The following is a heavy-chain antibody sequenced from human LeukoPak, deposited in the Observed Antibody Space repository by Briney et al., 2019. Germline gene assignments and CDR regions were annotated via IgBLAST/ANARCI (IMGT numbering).Heavy chain of an antibody. J-gene: IGHJ6*02. D-gene: IGHD7-27*01. CDR1: GYTFTSDG. CDR2: INPNSGGT. Sequence: GASVKVSCKASGYTFTSDGLSWVRQAPGQGLEWMGWINPNSGGTNYAQKFQGRVTMTRDTSISTAYMELSRLRSDDTAVYYCARNWAPRRIKAMDVWGQGTTVTVSS. CDR3: ARNWAPRRIKAMDV. V-gene: IGHV1-2*02.